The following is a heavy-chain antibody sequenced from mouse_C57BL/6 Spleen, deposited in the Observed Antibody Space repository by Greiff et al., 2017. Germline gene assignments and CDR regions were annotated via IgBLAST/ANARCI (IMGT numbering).Heavy chain of an antibody. D-gene: IGHD2-5*01. J-gene: IGHJ4*01. Sequence: VKLQQSGAELVRPGTSVQVSCKASGYAFTNYFIEWVKQRPGQGLEWIGVINPGSGGTNYNEKFKGKATLTADKSSSTAYMQLSSLTSEDSAVXFWARKSNSYALDYWGQGTSVTVSS. CDR3: ARKSNSYALDY. V-gene: IGHV1-54*01. CDR1: GYAFTNYF. CDR2: INPGSGGT.